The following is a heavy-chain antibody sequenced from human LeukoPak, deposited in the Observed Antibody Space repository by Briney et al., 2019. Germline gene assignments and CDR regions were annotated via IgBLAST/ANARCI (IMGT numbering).Heavy chain of an antibody. CDR1: GFTFNSYW. Sequence: GGSLRLSCAASGFTFNSYWMSWVRQAPGKGLEWVANVKQDGSEKYYVDSVKGRFTISRDNAKNSLYLQMNSLRAEDTAVYYCARGRDFYYGMDVWGQGTTVTVSS. CDR2: VKQDGSEK. V-gene: IGHV3-7*03. J-gene: IGHJ6*02. CDR3: ARGRDFYYGMDV.